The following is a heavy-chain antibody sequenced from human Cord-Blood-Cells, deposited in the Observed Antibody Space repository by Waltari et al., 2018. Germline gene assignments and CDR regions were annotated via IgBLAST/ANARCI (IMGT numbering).Heavy chain of an antibody. CDR3: ARVRTVRTGTLDY. V-gene: IGHV1-2*02. D-gene: IGHD1-7*01. Sequence: QVQLVQSGAEVKKPGASVKVSCKASGYTFTGYYLPCVRQAPGQGLEWMGWINPNSGGTNYAQKFQGRVTMTRDTSISTAYMELSRLRSDDTAVYYCARVRTVRTGTLDYWGQGTLVTVSS. CDR1: GYTFTGYY. J-gene: IGHJ4*02. CDR2: INPNSGGT.